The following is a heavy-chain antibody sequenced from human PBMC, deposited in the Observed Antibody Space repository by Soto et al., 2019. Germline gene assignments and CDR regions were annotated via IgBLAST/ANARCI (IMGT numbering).Heavy chain of an antibody. CDR2: ISAYNGNT. J-gene: IGHJ3*02. D-gene: IGHD6-19*01. CDR3: ARDHQIAVAHHGTDAFDS. V-gene: IGHV1-18*01. Sequence: ASVKVSCKASGYTFTSYGISWVRQAPGQGLEWMGWISAYNGNTNYAQKLQGRVTMTTDTSTSTAYMELRSLRSDDTAVYYCARDHQIAVAHHGTDAFDSWGQGTRVTVSS. CDR1: GYTFTSYG.